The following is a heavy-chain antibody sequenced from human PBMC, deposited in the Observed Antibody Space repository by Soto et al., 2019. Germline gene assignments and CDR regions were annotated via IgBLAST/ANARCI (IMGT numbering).Heavy chain of an antibody. D-gene: IGHD3-3*01. CDR1: GFTSDDFA. CDR3: TRDGDFYGFDV. V-gene: IGHV3-49*04. CDR2: VRSKTYDGAA. J-gene: IGHJ6*02. Sequence: EVQLVESGGGFVQPGRSLRLSCTFSGFTSDDFALTWVRQAPGKGLEWLGLVRSKTYDGAAEYAASVKGRFTISRDESTSTAFLQMNRLKTDDTAVYYCTRDGDFYGFDVWGQGTTVTVSS.